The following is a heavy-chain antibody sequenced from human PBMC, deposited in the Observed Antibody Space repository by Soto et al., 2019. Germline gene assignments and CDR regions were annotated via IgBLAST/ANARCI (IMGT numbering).Heavy chain of an antibody. CDR1: GFTFSSYG. CDR3: AKTLYSGYGLRGHDFDY. V-gene: IGHV3-30*18. CDR2: ISYDGSNK. Sequence: SLRLSCAASGFTFSSYGMHWVRQAPGKGLEWVAVISYDGSNKYYADSVKGRFTISRDNSKNTLYLQMSSLRAEDTAVYYCAKTLYSGYGLRGHDFDYWGQGTLVTVSS. D-gene: IGHD5-12*01. J-gene: IGHJ4*02.